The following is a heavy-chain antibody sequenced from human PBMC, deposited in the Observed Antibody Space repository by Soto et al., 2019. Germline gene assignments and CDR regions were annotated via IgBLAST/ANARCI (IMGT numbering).Heavy chain of an antibody. CDR3: ARDMITMIRGITDY. V-gene: IGHV3-48*01. CDR1: RFTFSSYN. Sequence: GESLKISCAASRFTFSSYNMNWARQAPGQGLEWVSYISTSSRTIFYADSVKGRFTISRDNAKNSLYLQMNSLRGEDTAVYYCARDMITMIRGITDYWGQGALVTVSS. J-gene: IGHJ4*02. CDR2: ISTSSRTI. D-gene: IGHD3-10*01.